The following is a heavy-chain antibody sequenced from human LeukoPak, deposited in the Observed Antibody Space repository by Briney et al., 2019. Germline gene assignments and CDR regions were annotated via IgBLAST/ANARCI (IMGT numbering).Heavy chain of an antibody. J-gene: IGHJ5*02. CDR1: DVSISDYY. CDR3: ARLYCTNCVCLNHNWFDP. D-gene: IGHD2-8*01. Sequence: PSETLSLTCAVYDVSISDYYWSWIRQPPGKGLGWIAEINYSGSTNYNPSLKSRVTISVDTSKNQFSLKLSSVTAADTAVYYCARLYCTNCVCLNHNWFDPWGQGTLVTVSS. CDR2: INYSGST. V-gene: IGHV4-34*01.